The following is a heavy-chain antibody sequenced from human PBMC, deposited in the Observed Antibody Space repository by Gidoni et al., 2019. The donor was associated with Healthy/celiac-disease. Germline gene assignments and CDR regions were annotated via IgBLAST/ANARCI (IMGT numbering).Heavy chain of an antibody. CDR3: ARARNYYGSGIGA. D-gene: IGHD3-10*01. J-gene: IGHJ5*02. CDR1: GFSFSSYA. Sequence: QVQLVESGGGVVQPGRSLRLSCAASGFSFSSYAMHWVRQAPGKGLEWVAVISYDGINKYYADSVKGRFTISRDNSKNTLYLQMNSLRAEDTAVYYCARARNYYGSGIGAWGQGTLVTVSS. V-gene: IGHV3-30-3*01. CDR2: ISYDGINK.